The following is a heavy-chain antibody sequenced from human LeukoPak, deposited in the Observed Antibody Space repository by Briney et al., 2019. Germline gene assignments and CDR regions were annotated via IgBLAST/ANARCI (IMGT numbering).Heavy chain of an antibody. CDR1: GGSISSYY. CDR2: IHYSGST. CDR3: ARAPTPYCSSTSCYNEGGIFDY. V-gene: IGHV4-59*08. D-gene: IGHD2-2*02. J-gene: IGHJ4*02. Sequence: PSETLSLTCTVSGGSISSYYWSWMRQSPGKELEWIGYIHYSGSTNYNPSLKSRVTISVDTSKNQFSLKLSSVTAADTAVYYCARAPTPYCSSTSCYNEGGIFDYWGQGTLVTVSS.